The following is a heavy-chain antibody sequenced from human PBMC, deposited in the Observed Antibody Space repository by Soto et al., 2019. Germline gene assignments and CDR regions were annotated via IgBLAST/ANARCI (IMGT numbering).Heavy chain of an antibody. J-gene: IGHJ4*02. Sequence: ETLSLTCAVYGGSFSGYYWSWIRQPPGKGLEWIGEINYSGSTNYNPSLKSRVTISVDTSKNQFSLKLSSVTAADTAVYYCARGSPDIVATLDYWGQGTLVTV. CDR3: ARGSPDIVATLDY. D-gene: IGHD5-12*01. CDR2: INYSGST. CDR1: GGSFSGYY. V-gene: IGHV4-34*01.